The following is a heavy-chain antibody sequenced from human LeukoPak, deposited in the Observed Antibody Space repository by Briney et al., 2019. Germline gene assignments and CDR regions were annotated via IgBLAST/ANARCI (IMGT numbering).Heavy chain of an antibody. CDR1: GFTFSSYA. V-gene: IGHV3-21*06. J-gene: IGHJ4*02. D-gene: IGHD3-22*01. CDR2: ISGSSSDI. Sequence: GGSLRLSCAASGFTFSSYAMNWVRQARGKGLEWVSSISGSSSDIYYADSVKGRFTISRDNAKNSVFLQMNNLRAEDTAIYYCARRGYHDSSGYDYWGQGTLVAVSS. CDR3: ARRGYHDSSGYDY.